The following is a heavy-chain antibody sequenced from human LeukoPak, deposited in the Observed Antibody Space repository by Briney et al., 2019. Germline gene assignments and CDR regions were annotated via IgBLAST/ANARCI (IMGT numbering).Heavy chain of an antibody. V-gene: IGHV4-31*03. D-gene: IGHD4-17*01. J-gene: IGHJ3*02. CDR2: IYYSGST. Sequence: SETLSLTCTVSGGSISSGGYYWSWIRQHPGKGLEWIGYIYYSGSTYYNPSLKSRVTISVDTSKNQFSLKLSSVTAADTAVYYCARGKGDYGAFDIWGQGTMVTVSS. CDR1: GGSISSGGYY. CDR3: ARGKGDYGAFDI.